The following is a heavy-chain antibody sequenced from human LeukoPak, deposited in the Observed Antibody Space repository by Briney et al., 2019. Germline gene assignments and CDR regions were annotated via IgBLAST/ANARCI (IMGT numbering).Heavy chain of an antibody. D-gene: IGHD2-8*01. CDR1: GFTFSSYW. V-gene: IGHV3-7*04. CDR3: AGDGYYDAFDI. J-gene: IGHJ3*02. Sequence: WGSLRLSCSASGFTFSSYWMIWLRQAPGKGLEWVANIKQDGSEKYYVDSVRGRITISRDNAKNSLELQMNSLRAEDTAVYYCAGDGYYDAFDIWGQGAMVTVSS. CDR2: IKQDGSEK.